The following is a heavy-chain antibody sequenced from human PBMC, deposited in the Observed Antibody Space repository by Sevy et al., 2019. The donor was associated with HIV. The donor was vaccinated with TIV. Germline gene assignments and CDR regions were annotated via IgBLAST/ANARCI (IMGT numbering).Heavy chain of an antibody. CDR2: ISGSGGST. V-gene: IGHV3-23*01. CDR1: GFTFSSYA. CDR3: FPPGTGDIVVVPA. D-gene: IGHD2-2*01. J-gene: IGHJ6*02. Sequence: GGSLRLSCAASGFTFSSYAMSWVRQAPGKGLEWVSAISGSGGSTYYADSVKGRFTISRDNSKNTLYLQMNSLRAEDKAVYYCFPPGTGDIVVVPAWGQGTTVTVSS.